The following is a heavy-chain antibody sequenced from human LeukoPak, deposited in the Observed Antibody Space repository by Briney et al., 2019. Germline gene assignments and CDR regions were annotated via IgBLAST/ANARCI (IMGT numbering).Heavy chain of an antibody. V-gene: IGHV1-18*01. Sequence: ASVKVSCEASGYTFTSYSINWVRQASGQGLEWMGWISVYNGNTNYAQKLQDRVTMTTDTSTSTAYMELRSLRSDDTAVYFCAREPGGPYNAFDIWGQGTMVTVSS. J-gene: IGHJ3*02. CDR3: AREPGGPYNAFDI. CDR1: GYTFTSYS. D-gene: IGHD4-23*01. CDR2: ISVYNGNT.